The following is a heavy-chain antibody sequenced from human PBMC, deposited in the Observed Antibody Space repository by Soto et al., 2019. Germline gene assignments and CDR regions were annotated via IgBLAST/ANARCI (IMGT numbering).Heavy chain of an antibody. J-gene: IGHJ6*02. Sequence: EVQLLESGGGLVQPGGSLRLSCAASGFTFSNFAMNWVRQAPGKGLEWVSGISGSGGITYYADSVKGRFTISRDNSKNTLYLQMNSLRAEDTAVYYCANYCRNTGCYRYIYGMDVWGQGTTVTVSS. D-gene: IGHD2-8*01. CDR2: ISGSGGIT. CDR3: ANYCRNTGCYRYIYGMDV. V-gene: IGHV3-23*01. CDR1: GFTFSNFA.